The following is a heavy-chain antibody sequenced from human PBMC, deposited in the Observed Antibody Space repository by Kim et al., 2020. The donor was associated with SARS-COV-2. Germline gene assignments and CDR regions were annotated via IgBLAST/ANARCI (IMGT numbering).Heavy chain of an antibody. CDR3: ARHQGFLWFGELMTGWFYP. V-gene: IGHV5-51*01. CDR1: GYSFTSYW. Sequence: GESLKISCKGSGYSFTSYWIGWVRQLPVKGLEWMGIIYPGDSDTRYSPSFQGQVTISADKSISTAYLQWSSLKVADTAMYYCARHQGFLWFGELMTGWFYPWGQGTRVAVSS. CDR2: IYPGDSDT. J-gene: IGHJ5*02. D-gene: IGHD3-10*01.